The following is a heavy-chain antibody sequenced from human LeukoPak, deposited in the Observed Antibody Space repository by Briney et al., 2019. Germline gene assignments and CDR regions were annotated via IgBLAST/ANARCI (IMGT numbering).Heavy chain of an antibody. CDR1: GFTFSSYA. CDR3: AIISLPFDY. J-gene: IGHJ4*02. V-gene: IGHV3-30*04. CDR2: ISYDGMNK. Sequence: GGSLRLSCAASGFTFSSYAMHWVRQAPGKGLGWVAVISYDGMNKYYADSVKGRVTISRDNSKNTLYLQMNSLRAEGTAVYYCAIISLPFDYWGQGPLVTVSS.